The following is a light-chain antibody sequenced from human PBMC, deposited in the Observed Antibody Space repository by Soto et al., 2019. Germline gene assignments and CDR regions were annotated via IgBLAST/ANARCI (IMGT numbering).Light chain of an antibody. CDR1: QGIYTY. CDR2: AAS. Sequence: DIQLTQSPSFLSESVGDRVTITCRASQGIYTYLAWYQQKPGKAPELLIYAASTLQSGVPSRFSGSGSVTEFTLTIGILQPEDLAPYYCQHRNSYPWPFGQGTKVEIK. V-gene: IGKV1-9*01. CDR3: QHRNSYPWP. J-gene: IGKJ1*01.